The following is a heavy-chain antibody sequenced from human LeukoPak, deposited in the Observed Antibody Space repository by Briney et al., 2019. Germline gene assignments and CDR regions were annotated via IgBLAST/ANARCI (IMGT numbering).Heavy chain of an antibody. CDR2: ILNSGIT. D-gene: IGHD6-13*01. J-gene: IGHJ5*02. CDR1: GGSISSSSDY. V-gene: IGHV4-39*07. CDR3: ARHVVGQQLVRILRWFDP. Sequence: SETLSLTCTVSGGSISSSSDYWGWIRQSPEKGLEWIGSILNSGITHYNPSLKSRVRLSRDTSKNQFSLKLTSVTAADTAVYYCARHVVGQQLVRILRWFDPWGQGTLVTVSS.